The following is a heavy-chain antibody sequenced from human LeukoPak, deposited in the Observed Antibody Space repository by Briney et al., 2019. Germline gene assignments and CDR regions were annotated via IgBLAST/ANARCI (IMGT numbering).Heavy chain of an antibody. Sequence: RTGGSLRLSCAASGFTFSSYAMTWVRQAPGKGLEWVSSISSSSSYIYYADSVKGRFTISRDNAKNSLYLQMNSLRAEDTAVYYCARDLDDSSGYQPDYWGQGTLVTVSS. CDR3: ARDLDDSSGYQPDY. J-gene: IGHJ4*02. V-gene: IGHV3-21*01. CDR1: GFTFSSYA. D-gene: IGHD3-22*01. CDR2: ISSSSSYI.